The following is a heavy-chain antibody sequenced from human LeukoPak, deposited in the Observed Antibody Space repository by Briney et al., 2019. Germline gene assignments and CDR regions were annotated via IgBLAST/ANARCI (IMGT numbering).Heavy chain of an antibody. CDR3: ARGIMIRSGEIIVRNHFFDY. V-gene: IGHV4-30-2*01. J-gene: IGHJ4*02. Sequence: SSETLSLTCSLSGGSISSGDSSWSWLRQPPGKGLEWIGSIYHRGSNDYNPSLESRVSISVDRSTNQFSLKMNSVTAADTAVYYCARGIMIRSGEIIVRNHFFDYWGQGSPVTVSS. CDR2: IYHRGSN. D-gene: IGHD3-16*02. CDR1: GGSISSGDSS.